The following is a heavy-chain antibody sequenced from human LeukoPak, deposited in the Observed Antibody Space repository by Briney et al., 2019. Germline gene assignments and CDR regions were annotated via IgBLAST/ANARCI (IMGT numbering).Heavy chain of an antibody. CDR1: GFTFSSYA. D-gene: IGHD3-22*01. CDR2: ISYDGSNK. V-gene: IGHV3-30*04. J-gene: IGHJ4*02. Sequence: GGSLRLSCAASGFTFSSYAMHWVRQAQGKGLEWVAVISYDGSNKYYADSVKGRFTISRDNSKNTLYLQMNSLRAEDTAVYYCAKDQKSGYYDSSGPTYWGQGTLVTVPS. CDR3: AKDQKSGYYDSSGPTY.